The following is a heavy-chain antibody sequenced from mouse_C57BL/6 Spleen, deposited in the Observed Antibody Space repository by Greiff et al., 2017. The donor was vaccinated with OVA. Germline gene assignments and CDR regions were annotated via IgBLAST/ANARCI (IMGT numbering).Heavy chain of an antibody. V-gene: IGHV1-69*01. J-gene: IGHJ2*01. D-gene: IGHD1-1*01. Sequence: VQLQQPGAELVMPGASVKLSCKASGYTFTSYWMHWVKQRPGQGLEWIGEIDPSDSYTNYNQKFKGKSTLTVDKSSSTAYMQLSSLTSEDSAVYYCARVHYYGSSGVDYWGQGTTLTVSS. CDR1: GYTFTSYW. CDR2: IDPSDSYT. CDR3: ARVHYYGSSGVDY.